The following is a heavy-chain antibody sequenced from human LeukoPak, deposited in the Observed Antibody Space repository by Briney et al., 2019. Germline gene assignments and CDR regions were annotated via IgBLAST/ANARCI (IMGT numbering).Heavy chain of an antibody. J-gene: IGHJ4*02. V-gene: IGHV1-18*01. CDR2: ISTYNGNT. CDR1: GYTFTSYG. Sequence: GASVKVSCKTSGYTFTSYGISWVRQAPGQGLEWMGWISTYNGNTNYAQKLQGRVTMTTDTSTSTAYMELRSLRSDDTAVYYCARGTHYYDSSGLPDLDYWGQGTLVTVSS. D-gene: IGHD3-22*01. CDR3: ARGTHYYDSSGLPDLDY.